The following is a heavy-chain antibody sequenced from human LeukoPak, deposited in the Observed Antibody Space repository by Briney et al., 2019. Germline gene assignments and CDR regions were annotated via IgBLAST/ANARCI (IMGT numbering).Heavy chain of an antibody. Sequence: ASVKVSCKASGYTFSTHRMNWLRQAPGQGLEWMGWINTNTENPTYAPGFTGRFVFSLDTSVSTAYLQISSLQAKDTAVYYCARGNQEVVAASDYWGQGTLVTVSS. D-gene: IGHD2-15*01. CDR3: ARGNQEVVAASDY. V-gene: IGHV7-4-1*02. CDR2: INTNTENP. J-gene: IGHJ4*02. CDR1: GYTFSTHR.